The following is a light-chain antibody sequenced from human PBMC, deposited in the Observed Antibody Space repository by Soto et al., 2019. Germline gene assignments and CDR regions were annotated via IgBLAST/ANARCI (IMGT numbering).Light chain of an antibody. CDR1: SSDIGSYNL. V-gene: IGLV2-23*02. CDR2: AVS. Sequence: QSALTQPASVSGSPGQSITVSCTGTSSDIGSYNLVSWYQHHPGKAPKLMIYAVSKRPSGVSSRFSGSKSGNTASLTISGLQAEDEADYFCCSYAGRSTLLFGGGTKLTVL. CDR3: CSYAGRSTLL. J-gene: IGLJ3*02.